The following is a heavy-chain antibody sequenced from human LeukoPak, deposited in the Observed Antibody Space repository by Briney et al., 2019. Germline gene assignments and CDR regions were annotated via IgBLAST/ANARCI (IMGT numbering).Heavy chain of an antibody. CDR2: IWYDGSNK. CDR1: GFTFSSYG. J-gene: IGHJ3*02. CDR3: ARDSAVAVRAFDI. V-gene: IGHV3-33*01. D-gene: IGHD6-19*01. Sequence: GGSLRLSCAASGFTFSSYGMHWVRQAPGKGLEWVAVIWYDGSNKYYAASVKGRFTISRDNSKNTLYLQMNSLRAEDTAVYYCARDSAVAVRAFDIWGQGTMVTVSS.